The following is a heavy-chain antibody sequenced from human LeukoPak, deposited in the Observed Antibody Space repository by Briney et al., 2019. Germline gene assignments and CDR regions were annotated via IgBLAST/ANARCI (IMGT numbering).Heavy chain of an antibody. J-gene: IGHJ4*02. CDR3: AREGGSGSYVDY. Sequence: PSETLSLTCSVSGGSISSYYWSWIRQPPGKGLEWIGYIYYSGSTNYNPSLKSRVTISVDTSKNQFSLKLSSVTAADTAVYYCAREGGSGSYVDYWGQGTLVTVSS. CDR2: IYYSGST. CDR1: GGSISSYY. D-gene: IGHD3-10*01. V-gene: IGHV4-59*01.